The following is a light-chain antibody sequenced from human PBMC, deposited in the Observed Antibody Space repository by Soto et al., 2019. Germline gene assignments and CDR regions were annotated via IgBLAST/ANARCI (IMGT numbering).Light chain of an antibody. V-gene: IGLV2-14*03. Sequence: QSALTQPASVSGSPGQSITISCTGSTSDIGGYDYVSWYQQYPGKAPRLIIYAVNSRPSGVSNRFSGSKSGNTASLTISGLQAEDEADYHCSSYTPSSTYVFGTGTKVTVL. J-gene: IGLJ1*01. CDR2: AVN. CDR1: TSDIGGYDY. CDR3: SSYTPSSTYV.